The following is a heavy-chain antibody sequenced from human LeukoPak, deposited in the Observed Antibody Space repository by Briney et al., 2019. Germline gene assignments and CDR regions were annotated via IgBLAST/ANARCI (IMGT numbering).Heavy chain of an antibody. Sequence: SETLSLTCTASGGSLSSYYWSWIRQPPGKGLEWIGYIYYSGSTNYNPSLKSRVTISVDTSKNQFSLKLSSVTAADTAVYYCARQGFGELFDYWGQGTLVTVSS. CDR1: GGSLSSYY. D-gene: IGHD3-10*01. V-gene: IGHV4-59*01. CDR2: IYYSGST. J-gene: IGHJ4*02. CDR3: ARQGFGELFDY.